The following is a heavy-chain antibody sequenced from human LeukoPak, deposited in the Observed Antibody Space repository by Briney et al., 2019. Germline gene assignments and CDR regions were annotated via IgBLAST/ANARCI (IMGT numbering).Heavy chain of an antibody. J-gene: IGHJ6*03. D-gene: IGHD2-2*01. V-gene: IGHV4-4*07. CDR2: IYTSGST. CDR3: ARAPSSNWSCSSTSCYYYYYMDV. Sequence: SETLSLTCTVSGGSISSYYWSWIRQPAGKGLEWIGRIYTSGSTNYNPSLKSRVTMSVDTSKNQFSLKLSSVTAADKAVYYCARAPSSNWSCSSTSCYYYYYMDVWGKGTTVTVSS. CDR1: GGSISSYY.